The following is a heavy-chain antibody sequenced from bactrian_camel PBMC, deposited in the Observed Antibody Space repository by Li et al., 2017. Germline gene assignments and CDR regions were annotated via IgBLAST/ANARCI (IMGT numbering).Heavy chain of an antibody. Sequence: SGGGSVQPGGSLTVSCVVSGDTSSSNCMAWFRQAPGKKREGVAAIYTGGMSAHYGSSLLSGVGSTHYTESVKGRFTISRDSAKNTVSLQMDSLRPEDTAMYYCAAGEGGLFGGMWALADRYSVWGQGTQVTVS. V-gene: IGHV3S28*01. CDR1: GDTSSSNC. CDR2: IYTGGMSAHYGSSLLSGVGST. D-gene: IGHD2*01. CDR3: AAGEGGLFGGMWALADRYSV. J-gene: IGHJ4*01.